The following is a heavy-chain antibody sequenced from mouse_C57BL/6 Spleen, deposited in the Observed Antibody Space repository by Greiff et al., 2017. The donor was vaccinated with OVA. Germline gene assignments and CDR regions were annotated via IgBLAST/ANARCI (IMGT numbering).Heavy chain of an antibody. V-gene: IGHV1-54*01. CDR3: ARSENYGSSSDD. J-gene: IGHJ2*01. D-gene: IGHD1-1*01. Sequence: QVQLQQSGAELVRPGTSVKVSCKASGYAFTNYLIEWVKQRPGQGLEWIGVINPGSGGTNYNEKFKGKATLTADKSSSTAYMQHSSLTSEDSAVYYCARSENYGSSSDDWGKGTTLTVSS. CDR2: INPGSGGT. CDR1: GYAFTNYL.